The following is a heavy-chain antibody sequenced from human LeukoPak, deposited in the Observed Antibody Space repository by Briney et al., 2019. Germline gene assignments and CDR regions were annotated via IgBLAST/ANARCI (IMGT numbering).Heavy chain of an antibody. D-gene: IGHD3-10*01. V-gene: IGHV3-30*02. CDR2: IRYDGSYK. CDR1: GFTFSSYG. Sequence: GGSLRLSCAASGFTFSSYGMHWVRQAPGKGLEWVAFIRYDGSYKSYADSVKGRFTISRDNSKNTLYLQWNSLRAEDTAVYYCAKDGGVRGPDYYYYMDVWGTGTTVTIYS. CDR3: AKDGGVRGPDYYYYMDV. J-gene: IGHJ6*03.